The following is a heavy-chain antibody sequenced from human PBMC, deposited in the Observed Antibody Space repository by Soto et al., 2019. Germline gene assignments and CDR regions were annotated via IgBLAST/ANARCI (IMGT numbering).Heavy chain of an antibody. CDR3: ARFPVATSHFDY. CDR1: GVSVSSGGYS. Sequence: SETLSLTCSVSGVSVSSGGYSWSWIRQPPGKALEWIGYIYHSGSTNYNPSLQSRVTLSVDKSKNQFSLKLTSVTAADTAVYYCARFPVATSHFDYWGPGTLVTVSS. V-gene: IGHV4-30-2*01. CDR2: IYHSGST. J-gene: IGHJ4*02. D-gene: IGHD5-12*01.